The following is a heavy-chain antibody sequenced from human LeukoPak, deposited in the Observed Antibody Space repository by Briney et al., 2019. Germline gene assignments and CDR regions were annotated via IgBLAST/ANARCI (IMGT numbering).Heavy chain of an antibody. CDR1: GFTFHDYA. D-gene: IGHD5-18*01. Sequence: GGSLRLSCAASGFTFHDYAMYWVRQAPGRGLEWVSLINWNAGSTYYADSAKGRFTISRDNSKNSLYLQMNSLRAEDTAMYYCAKGGGGGYSYGYGQLDYWGQGTLVTVSS. CDR2: INWNAGST. J-gene: IGHJ4*02. V-gene: IGHV3-43D*04. CDR3: AKGGGGGYSYGYGQLDY.